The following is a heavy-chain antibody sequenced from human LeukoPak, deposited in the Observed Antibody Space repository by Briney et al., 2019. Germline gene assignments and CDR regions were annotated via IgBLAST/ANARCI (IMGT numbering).Heavy chain of an antibody. CDR2: ISGSGDNT. V-gene: IGHV3-23*01. D-gene: IGHD3-10*01. J-gene: IGHJ6*02. CDR3: AKVISPSYYYYYDMDV. Sequence: PGGSLRLSCAASGFTFSNYAMNWVRQAPGKGLEWVSTISGSGDNTYYADSVKGRFTISRDNSKNTLYLQMNSLRAKDTAVYYCAKVISPSYYYYYDMDVWGQGTTVTVSS. CDR1: GFTFSNYA.